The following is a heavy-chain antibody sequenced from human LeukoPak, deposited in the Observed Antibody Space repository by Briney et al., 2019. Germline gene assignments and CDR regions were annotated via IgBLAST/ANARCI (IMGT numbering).Heavy chain of an antibody. Sequence: SQTLSLTCTVSGGSISSGGYCWSWIRQHPGKGLEWIGYIYYSGSTYYNPSLKSRVTISVDTSKNQFSLKLSSVTAADTAVYYCARSSLGWFDPWGQGTLVTVSS. CDR1: GGSISSGGYC. CDR2: IYYSGST. V-gene: IGHV4-31*03. J-gene: IGHJ5*02. CDR3: ARSSLGWFDP.